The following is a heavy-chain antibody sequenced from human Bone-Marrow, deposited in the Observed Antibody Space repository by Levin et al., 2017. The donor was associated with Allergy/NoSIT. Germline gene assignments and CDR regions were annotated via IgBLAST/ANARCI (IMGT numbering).Heavy chain of an antibody. CDR2: ISSSSRTI. V-gene: IGHV3-48*02. D-gene: IGHD2-2*01. CDR1: GFVFSRYS. J-gene: IGHJ4*02. CDR3: ARSSYQLLWWRDY. Sequence: GGSLRLSCAASGFVFSRYSMKWVRQAPGKGLEWVAYISSSSRTIYYADSLKGRFTISRDNAKNSLYLQMNSQRDEDTAVYYCARSSYQLLWWRDYWGQGTLVTVSS.